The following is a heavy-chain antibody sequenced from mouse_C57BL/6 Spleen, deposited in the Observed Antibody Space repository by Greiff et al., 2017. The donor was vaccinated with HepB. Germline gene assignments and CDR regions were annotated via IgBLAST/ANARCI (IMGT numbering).Heavy chain of an antibody. CDR2: ISDGGSYT. CDR3: AREGQLQMDY. V-gene: IGHV5-4*01. D-gene: IGHD6-1*01. Sequence: EVQLVESGGGLVKPGGSLKLSCAASGFTFSSYAMSWVRQTPEKRLEWVATISDGGSYTYYPDNVKGRFTISRDNAKNNLYLQMSHLKSEDTAMYYCAREGQLQMDYWGQGTSVTVSS. CDR1: GFTFSSYA. J-gene: IGHJ4*01.